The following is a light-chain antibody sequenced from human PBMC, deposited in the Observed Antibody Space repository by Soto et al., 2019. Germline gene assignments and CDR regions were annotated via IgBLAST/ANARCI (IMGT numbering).Light chain of an antibody. V-gene: IGKV3-15*01. CDR2: GAS. CDR3: QQYNNSYT. CDR1: QSVNSN. J-gene: IGKJ2*01. Sequence: EVVVTQSPATLSVSPVERATLSCRASQSVNSNLAWYQQQPGQAPRLLIYGASARATAVPARFTGSGFGTEFTLAISSLQSEDSAVYYCQQYNNSYTFGQGTKLEIK.